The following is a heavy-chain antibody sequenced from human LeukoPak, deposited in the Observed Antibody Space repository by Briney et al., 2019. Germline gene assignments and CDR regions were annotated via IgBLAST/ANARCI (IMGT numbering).Heavy chain of an antibody. CDR1: GYTFTGYY. Sequence: ASVKVSCKASGYTFTGYYMHWVRQAPGQGLEWMGWINPNSGGTNYAQKFQGRVTMTRDTSISTAYMELSRLRSDDAAVYYCARVWDIAAEFDPWGQGTLVTVSS. J-gene: IGHJ5*02. CDR2: INPNSGGT. V-gene: IGHV1-2*02. CDR3: ARVWDIAAEFDP. D-gene: IGHD6-13*01.